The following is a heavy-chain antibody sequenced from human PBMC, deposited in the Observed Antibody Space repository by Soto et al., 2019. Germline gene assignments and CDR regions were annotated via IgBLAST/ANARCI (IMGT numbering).Heavy chain of an antibody. CDR2: IIPIFGTA. V-gene: IGHV1-69*01. Sequence: QVQLVQSGAEVKKPGSSVKVSCKASGGTFSSYAISWVRQAPGQGLEWMGGIIPIFGTANYAQKFQGRVTITGDESTSTAYMELSSLRFEDTAVYYCAGKSGIFGVVTWALFDYWGQGPLVTASS. D-gene: IGHD3-3*01. CDR1: GGTFSSYA. J-gene: IGHJ4*02. CDR3: AGKSGIFGVVTWALFDY.